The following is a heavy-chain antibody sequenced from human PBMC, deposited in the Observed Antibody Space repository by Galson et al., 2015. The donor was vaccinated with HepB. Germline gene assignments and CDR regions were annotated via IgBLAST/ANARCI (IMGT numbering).Heavy chain of an antibody. Sequence: SVKVSCKASAYRFTNYKIHWVRQATGRGLEWMGWMRPETGETVYAQKFQGRVTMTKSTSITTVYMELRGLRFADTAMYYCATEVRTTGMSGNWFDPWGQGTLVTVSS. J-gene: IGHJ5*02. CDR2: MRPETGET. V-gene: IGHV1-8*01. CDR1: AYRFTNYK. CDR3: ATEVRTTGMSGNWFDP. D-gene: IGHD1-1*01.